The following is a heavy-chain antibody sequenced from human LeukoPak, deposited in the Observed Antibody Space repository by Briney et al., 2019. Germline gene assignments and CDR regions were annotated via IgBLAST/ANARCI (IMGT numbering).Heavy chain of an antibody. Sequence: SETLSLTCTVSGGSISSYYWSWIRQPAGEGLEWIGRLHTSGSTHYNPSLKSRVTMSVDTSKNQFSLKLSSVTAADTAVYYCARVWAVVATTASDYWGQGTLVTVSS. D-gene: IGHD5-12*01. CDR1: GGSISSYY. CDR2: LHTSGST. J-gene: IGHJ4*02. V-gene: IGHV4-4*07. CDR3: ARVWAVVATTASDY.